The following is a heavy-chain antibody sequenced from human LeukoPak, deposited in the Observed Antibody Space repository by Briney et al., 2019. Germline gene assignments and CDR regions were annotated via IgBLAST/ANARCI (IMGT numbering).Heavy chain of an antibody. D-gene: IGHD3-22*01. CDR1: GYTFTNYG. Sequence: GASVKVSCTASGYTFTNYGISWVRQAPGQGLEWMGWITTYNANTNYAQKFQGRVTITADESTSTAYMELSSLRSEDTAVYYCARDSSSGYYYNWFDPWGQGTLVTVSS. V-gene: IGHV1-18*01. J-gene: IGHJ5*02. CDR3: ARDSSSGYYYNWFDP. CDR2: ITTYNANT.